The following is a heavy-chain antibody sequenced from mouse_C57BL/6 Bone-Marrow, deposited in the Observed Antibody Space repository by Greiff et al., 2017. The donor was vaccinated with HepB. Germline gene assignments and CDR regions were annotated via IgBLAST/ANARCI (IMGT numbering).Heavy chain of an antibody. D-gene: IGHD1-1*01. J-gene: IGHJ1*03. V-gene: IGHV1-81*01. CDR3: ARHYYGSSPYWYFDV. Sequence: VQLQQSGAELARPGASVKLSCKASGYTFTSYGISWVKQRTGQGLEWIGEIYPRSGNTYYNEKFKGKATLTADKSSSTAYMELRSLTSEDSAVYFCARHYYGSSPYWYFDVWGTGTTVTVSS. CDR1: GYTFTSYG. CDR2: IYPRSGNT.